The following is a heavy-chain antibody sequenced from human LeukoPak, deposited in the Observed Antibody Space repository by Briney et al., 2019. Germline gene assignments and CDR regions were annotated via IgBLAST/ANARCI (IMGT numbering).Heavy chain of an antibody. D-gene: IGHD1-14*01. CDR1: GFTFSSYW. CDR2: IKQDGSEK. V-gene: IGHV3-7*01. CDR3: ARVRYDYYYYYGMDV. J-gene: IGHJ6*02. Sequence: GGSLRLSCAASGFTFSSYWMSWVRQAPGKGLEWVANIKQDGSEKYYVDSVKGRFTISRDNAKNSLYLQMNSLRAEDTAVYYCARVRYDYYYYYGMDVWGQGTTVTVSS.